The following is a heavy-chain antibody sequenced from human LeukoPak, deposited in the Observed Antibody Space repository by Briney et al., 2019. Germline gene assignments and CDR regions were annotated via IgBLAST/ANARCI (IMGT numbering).Heavy chain of an antibody. J-gene: IGHJ4*02. Sequence: PGGSLRLSCTASGFSFTDFDMNWVRQAPGKELEWVSHTTHSGITTHYADSVKGRFTISRDNSKSTLYLQMNSLRAEDTAVYYCEKPVTGSIFDYWGRGTLVTVSS. D-gene: IGHD6-19*01. CDR1: GFSFTDFD. V-gene: IGHV3-23*01. CDR3: EKPVTGSIFDY. CDR2: TTHSGITT.